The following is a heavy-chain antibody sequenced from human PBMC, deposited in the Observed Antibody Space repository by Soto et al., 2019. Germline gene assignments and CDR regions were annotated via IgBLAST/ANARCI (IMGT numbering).Heavy chain of an antibody. D-gene: IGHD2-2*02. CDR2: ISGSDDSR. CDR3: AKVISRYLRGMDV. Sequence: PGGSLRLSCAASGFTFSSYAMSWVRQAPGKGLEWVSGISGSDDSRNYADSVKGRFTISRDSSKNTLYLQMNSLRAEDTAVYYCAKVISRYLRGMDVWGQGTTVTVSS. V-gene: IGHV3-23*01. CDR1: GFTFSSYA. J-gene: IGHJ6*02.